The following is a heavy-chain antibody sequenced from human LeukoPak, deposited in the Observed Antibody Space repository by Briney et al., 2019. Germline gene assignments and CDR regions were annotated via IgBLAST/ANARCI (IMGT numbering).Heavy chain of an antibody. J-gene: IGHJ4*02. D-gene: IGHD5-24*01. CDR2: IRYDGSNK. Sequence: GGSLRLSCAASGFTFSSYGMHWVRQAPGKGLEWVAFIRYDGSNKYYADSVKGRFTISRDNSKNTLYLQMNSLRAEDTAVYYCAKDYPNRRDGYKTPMYYFDYWGQGTLVSVSS. CDR3: AKDYPNRRDGYKTPMYYFDY. V-gene: IGHV3-30*02. CDR1: GFTFSSYG.